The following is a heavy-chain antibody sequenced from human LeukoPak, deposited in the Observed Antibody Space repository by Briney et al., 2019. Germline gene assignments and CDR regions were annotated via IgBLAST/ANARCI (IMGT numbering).Heavy chain of an antibody. Sequence: GASVKVSCKASGYTFTSYGISWVRQAPGQGLEWMGRINPNSGGTNYAQKFQGRVTMTRDTSISTAYMELSRLRSDDTAVYYCARGRLVYVELGLRFDYWGQGTLVTVSS. D-gene: IGHD1-7*01. CDR2: INPNSGGT. J-gene: IGHJ4*02. CDR3: ARGRLVYVELGLRFDY. CDR1: GYTFTSYG. V-gene: IGHV1-2*06.